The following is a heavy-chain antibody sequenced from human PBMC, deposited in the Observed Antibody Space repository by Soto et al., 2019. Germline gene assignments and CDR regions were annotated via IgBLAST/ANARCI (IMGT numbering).Heavy chain of an antibody. CDR1: GGSISSGGYY. V-gene: IGHV4-31*03. Sequence: TLSLTCTVSGGSISSGGYYWSWIRQHPGKGLEWIGYIYYSGSTYYNPSLKSRVTISVDTSKNQFSLKLSSVTAADTAVYYCARDTITMVRGVIINWFDPWGQGTLVTVSS. CDR3: ARDTITMVRGVIINWFDP. D-gene: IGHD3-10*01. J-gene: IGHJ5*02. CDR2: IYYSGST.